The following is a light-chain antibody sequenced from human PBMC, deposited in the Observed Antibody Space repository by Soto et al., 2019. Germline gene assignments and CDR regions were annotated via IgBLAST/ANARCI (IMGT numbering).Light chain of an antibody. CDR2: EVS. CDR3: SSYAGSNHLV. J-gene: IGLJ2*01. CDR1: SSDVGGYNY. V-gene: IGLV2-8*01. Sequence: QSALTHPPSASGSPGQSVTISCTGTSSDVGGYNYVSWYQQHRGKAPKLMIYEVSKRTSGVPDRFSGSKSGNTASLTVAGLQAEDEADYYCSSYAGSNHLVFGGGTKVTVL.